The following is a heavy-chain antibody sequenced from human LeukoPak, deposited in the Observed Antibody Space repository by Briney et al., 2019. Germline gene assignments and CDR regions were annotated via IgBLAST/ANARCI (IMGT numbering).Heavy chain of an antibody. CDR3: ARPFGRVTIFHYGMDV. CDR2: ISYDGSNK. Sequence: GGSLRLSCAASGFTFSSYAMHWVRQAPGKGLEWVAVISYDGSNKYYADSVKGRFTISRDNSKNTLYLQMNSLRAEDTAVYYCARPFGRVTIFHYGMDVWGQGTTVTVSS. CDR1: GFTFSSYA. D-gene: IGHD3-3*01. V-gene: IGHV3-30-3*01. J-gene: IGHJ6*02.